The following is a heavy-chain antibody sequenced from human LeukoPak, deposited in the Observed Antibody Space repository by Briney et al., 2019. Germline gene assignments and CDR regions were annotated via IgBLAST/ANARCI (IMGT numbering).Heavy chain of an antibody. CDR1: GGTFSSYA. D-gene: IGHD3-9*01. J-gene: IGHJ4*02. Sequence: GASVKVSCKASGGTFSSYAISWVRQAPGQGLEWMGWISPNNGGTKYAQNFRGRVTMTRDTSITTAYMEMSTLRSDDTAMYYCSRGSSLTGNRVPSDYWGQGTLVTVSS. V-gene: IGHV1-2*02. CDR2: ISPNNGGT. CDR3: SRGSSLTGNRVPSDY.